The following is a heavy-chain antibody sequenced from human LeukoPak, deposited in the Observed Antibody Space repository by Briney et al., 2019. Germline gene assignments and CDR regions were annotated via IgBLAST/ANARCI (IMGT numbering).Heavy chain of an antibody. V-gene: IGHV1-2*02. CDR3: ARSRIHAITSSWYHLATYYYDSSGYYTFDY. Sequence: GASVKVSCKASGYTFTGYYMHWVRQAPGQGLEWMGWINPNSGGTNYAQKFQGRVTMTRDTSISTAYMELSRLRSDDTAVYYCARSRIHAITSSWYHLATYYYDSSGYYTFDYWGQGTLVTVSS. J-gene: IGHJ4*02. D-gene: IGHD3-22*01. CDR2: INPNSGGT. CDR1: GYTFTGYY.